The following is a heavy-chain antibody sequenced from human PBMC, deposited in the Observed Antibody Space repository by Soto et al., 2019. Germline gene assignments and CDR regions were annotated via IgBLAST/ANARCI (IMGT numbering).Heavy chain of an antibody. CDR3: ASLGVGDWANYYYYYGMDV. J-gene: IGHJ6*02. Sequence: GSLGLSCAATGFTFSVYAMTWVRQAAGKGLEWVSAVTANGGSTYSADSVKGRFTISRDNSKNTLFLQMNGLRAEDTAVYYCASLGVGDWANYYYYYGMDVWGQGTTVTVSS. D-gene: IGHD2-21*02. CDR2: VTANGGST. V-gene: IGHV3-23*01. CDR1: GFTFSVYA.